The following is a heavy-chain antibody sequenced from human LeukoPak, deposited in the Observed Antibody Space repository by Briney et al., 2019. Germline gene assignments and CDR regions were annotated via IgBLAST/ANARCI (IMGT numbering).Heavy chain of an antibody. J-gene: IGHJ4*02. CDR1: GFTFSSYE. D-gene: IGHD2-15*01. CDR3: ARGGVYCSGGSCFSRARIFDY. V-gene: IGHV3-48*03. Sequence: PGGSLRLSCAASGFTFSSYEMNWVRQAPGKGLEWVSYISSSGSTIYYADSVKGRFTISRDNAKNSLYLQMNSLRAEDTAVYYCARGGVYCSGGSCFSRARIFDYWGQGTLVTVPS. CDR2: ISSSGSTI.